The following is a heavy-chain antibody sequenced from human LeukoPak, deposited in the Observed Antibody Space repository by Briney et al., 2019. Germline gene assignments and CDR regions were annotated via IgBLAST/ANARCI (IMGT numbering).Heavy chain of an antibody. D-gene: IGHD2-8*01. CDR1: GFTFSSYG. CDR2: IWYDGSNK. CDR3: AKELYGNPSGY. Sequence: GGSLRLSCAASGFTFSSYGMHWVRQAPGKGLEWVAVIWYDGSNKYYADSVRGRFTISRDNAKNTLFLQMSSLRAGDTALYYCAKELYGNPSGYWGQGTRVTVSS. J-gene: IGHJ4*02. V-gene: IGHV3-33*06.